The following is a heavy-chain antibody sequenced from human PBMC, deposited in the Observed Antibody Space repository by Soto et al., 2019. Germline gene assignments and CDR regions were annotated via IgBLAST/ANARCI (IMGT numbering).Heavy chain of an antibody. V-gene: IGHV1-69*13. Sequence: SVKVSCKASGGTFSSYAISWVRQAPGQGLEWMGGIIPIFGTANYAQKFQGRVTITADESTSTAYIELSSLRSEDTAVYYCARDEYCSSTSCYTRHFDPWGQGTLVTVSS. CDR2: IIPIFGTA. CDR3: ARDEYCSSTSCYTRHFDP. CDR1: GGTFSSYA. D-gene: IGHD2-2*02. J-gene: IGHJ5*02.